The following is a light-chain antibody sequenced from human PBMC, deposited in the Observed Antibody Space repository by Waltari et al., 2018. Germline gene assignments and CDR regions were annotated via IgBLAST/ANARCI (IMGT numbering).Light chain of an antibody. CDR1: QSISFN. V-gene: IGKV3-15*01. CDR2: GAS. Sequence: EIVLTQSPGTLSLSPGERATLSCRASQSISFNLAWYQQKPGQAPRLLIYGASTRATGIPARFSGSGSGTDFSLTISSLQSEDFAVYYCQQYNTGPPCTFGQGTKVEVK. CDR3: QQYNTGPPCT. J-gene: IGKJ1*01.